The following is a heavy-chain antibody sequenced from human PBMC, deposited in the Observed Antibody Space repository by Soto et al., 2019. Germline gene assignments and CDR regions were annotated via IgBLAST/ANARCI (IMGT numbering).Heavy chain of an antibody. V-gene: IGHV3-23*01. Sequence: GSLRLSCAASGFTFSSYAMSWVRQAPGKGLEWVSAISGSGGSTYYADSVKGRFTISRENAKNSLYLQMNSLRAGDTAVYYCARARFLEWSLDAFDIWGQGTMVTVSS. J-gene: IGHJ3*02. D-gene: IGHD3-3*01. CDR2: ISGSGGST. CDR3: ARARFLEWSLDAFDI. CDR1: GFTFSSYA.